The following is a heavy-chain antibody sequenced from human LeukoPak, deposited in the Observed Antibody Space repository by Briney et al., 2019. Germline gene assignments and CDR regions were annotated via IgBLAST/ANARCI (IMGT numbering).Heavy chain of an antibody. Sequence: SETLSLTCTVSGGSISSYYWSWIRQPAGKGLEWIGRIYTSGSTNYNPSLKSRVTMSVDTSKNQFSLKLSSVTAADTAVYYCARGRYEYSSGWYFDYWGQGTLVTVSS. D-gene: IGHD6-19*01. J-gene: IGHJ4*02. CDR3: ARGRYEYSSGWYFDY. V-gene: IGHV4-4*07. CDR2: IYTSGST. CDR1: GGSISSYY.